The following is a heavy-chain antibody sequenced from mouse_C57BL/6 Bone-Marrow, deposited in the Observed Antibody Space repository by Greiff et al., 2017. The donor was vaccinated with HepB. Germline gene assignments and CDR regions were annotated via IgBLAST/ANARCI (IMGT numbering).Heavy chain of an antibody. Sequence: VKVEESGAELARPGASVKMSCKASGYTFTSYTMHWVKQRPGQGLEWIGYINPSSGYTKYNQKFKDKATLTADKSSSTAYTQLSSLTSEDSAVYYCAREGLRRRVWFAYWGQGTLVTVSA. CDR3: AREGLRRRVWFAY. CDR2: INPSSGYT. D-gene: IGHD2-4*01. V-gene: IGHV1-4*01. CDR1: GYTFTSYT. J-gene: IGHJ3*01.